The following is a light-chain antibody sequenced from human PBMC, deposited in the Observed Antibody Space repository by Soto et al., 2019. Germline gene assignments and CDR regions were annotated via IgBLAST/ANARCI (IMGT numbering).Light chain of an antibody. CDR1: QSIERY. CDR2: ATS. CDR3: QQTYTVPYT. V-gene: IGKV1-39*01. Sequence: DIQMTQSPSSLSASVGDRVTITCRASQSIERYLNWYQQKSGKAPKFLMYATSHLQSGVPSRFSGSGSGTEFTLTISGLQPEDFGSNYCQQTYTVPYTLGQGTKLEIE. J-gene: IGKJ2*01.